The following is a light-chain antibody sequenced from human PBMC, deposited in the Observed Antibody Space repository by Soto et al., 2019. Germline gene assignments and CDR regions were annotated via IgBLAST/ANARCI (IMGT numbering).Light chain of an antibody. CDR2: HAS. CDR3: QQYNNWPLT. Sequence: EIVMTQSPATLTVSPGERATLSCRASQSMYNNLAWYQQKPGQAPRLLIYHASTRATGIPARFSGSGSGTEFTLTSSSLQSEHFAVYYCQQYNNWPLTFGGGTTVEI. J-gene: IGKJ4*01. CDR1: QSMYNN. V-gene: IGKV3-15*01.